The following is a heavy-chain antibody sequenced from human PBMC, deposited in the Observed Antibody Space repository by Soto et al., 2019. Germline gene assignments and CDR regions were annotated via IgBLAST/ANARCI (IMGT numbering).Heavy chain of an antibody. J-gene: IGHJ6*02. V-gene: IGHV1-69*13. CDR2: IIPIFGTA. CDR3: ARGGTAMVISYYYYGMDV. Sequence: GASVKVSCKASGGTFSSYAISWVRQAPGQGLEWMGGIIPIFGTANYAQKLQGRVTITADESTSTAYMELSSLRSEDTAVYYCARGGTAMVISYYYYGMDVWGQGTTVTVSS. D-gene: IGHD5-18*01. CDR1: GGTFSSYA.